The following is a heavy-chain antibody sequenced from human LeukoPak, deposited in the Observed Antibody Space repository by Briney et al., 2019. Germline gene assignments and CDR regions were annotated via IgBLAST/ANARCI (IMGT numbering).Heavy chain of an antibody. J-gene: IGHJ4*02. Sequence: PGGSLRLSCAASGFTFSSYVMSWVRQAPGKGREWVSAISGSGGSAYYADSVKGRFTISRDNSKNTLYLHLNSLRAEDTAVYYCAREILGMIGFDYWGQGTLVTVSS. CDR1: GFTFSSYV. V-gene: IGHV3-23*01. D-gene: IGHD2-21*01. CDR3: AREILGMIGFDY. CDR2: ISGSGGSA.